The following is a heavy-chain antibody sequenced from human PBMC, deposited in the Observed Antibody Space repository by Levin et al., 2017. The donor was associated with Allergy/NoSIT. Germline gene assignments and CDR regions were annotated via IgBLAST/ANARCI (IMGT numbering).Heavy chain of an antibody. CDR1: GFTFSTQA. J-gene: IGHJ4*02. Sequence: GGSLRLSCEASGFTFSTQAMTWVRQAPGKGLDWVSNINYNGGNTHYADSVRGRFTISRDNSKNTLFLQMDSLRVEDTAVYFCATGQQLGRNWGQGTLVTVSS. D-gene: IGHD6-13*01. CDR2: INYNGGNT. CDR3: ATGQQLGRN. V-gene: IGHV3-23*01.